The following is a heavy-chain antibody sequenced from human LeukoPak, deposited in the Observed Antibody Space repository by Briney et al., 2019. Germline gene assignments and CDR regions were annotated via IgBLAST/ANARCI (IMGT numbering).Heavy chain of an antibody. Sequence: SETLSLTCTVSGGSVSGYYWSWIRQPAGKGLGWIGRICTSRNINFNPSLKSRVTVSVDTSKNQVSLKLNSVAAADTAVYYCARNNWNNGFDIWGQGTMVTVSS. V-gene: IGHV4-4*07. J-gene: IGHJ3*02. CDR1: GGSVSGYY. CDR3: ARNNWNNGFDI. D-gene: IGHD1/OR15-1a*01. CDR2: ICTSRNI.